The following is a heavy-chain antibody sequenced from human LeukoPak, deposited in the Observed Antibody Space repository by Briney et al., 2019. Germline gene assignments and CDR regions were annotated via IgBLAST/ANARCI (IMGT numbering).Heavy chain of an antibody. Sequence: SETLSLTCTVSGGSISSGGYYLSWIRQHPGKGLEWIGYIYYSGSTYYNPSLKSRVTISVDTSKNQFSLKLSSVTAADTAVYYCARVAVVAAAGTLHYGMDVWAKGPRSPSP. CDR3: ARVAVVAAAGTLHYGMDV. V-gene: IGHV4-31*03. D-gene: IGHD6-13*01. J-gene: IGHJ6*02. CDR2: IYYSGST. CDR1: GGSISSGGYY.